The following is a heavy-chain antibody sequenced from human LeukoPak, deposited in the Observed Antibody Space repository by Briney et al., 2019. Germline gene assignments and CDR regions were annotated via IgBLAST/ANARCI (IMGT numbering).Heavy chain of an antibody. CDR2: IYPGDSDT. D-gene: IGHD2-2*01. CDR3: ARGGYCSSTSCYSRGWFDL. V-gene: IGHV5-51*01. J-gene: IGHJ5*02. CDR1: GYSFTSYW. Sequence: GESLKISCKGSGYSFTSYWIGWVRQMPGKGLEWMGFIYPGDSDTRYSPSFQGQVTISADKSISTAYLQWSSLKASDTAMYYCARGGYCSSTSCYSRGWFDLWGQGTLVTVSS.